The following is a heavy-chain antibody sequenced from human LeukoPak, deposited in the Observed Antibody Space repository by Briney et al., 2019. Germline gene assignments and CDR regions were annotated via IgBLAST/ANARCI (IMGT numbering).Heavy chain of an antibody. Sequence: PSETLSLTCTVSGGSISSYYWSWIRQPPGKGLEWIGYIYYSGSTNYNPSLKSRVTISVDTSKNQFSLKLSSVTAADTAVYYCARVVPDSSGYYYQYNWFDPWGQGTLVTVSS. CDR1: GGSISSYY. CDR2: IYYSGST. J-gene: IGHJ5*02. D-gene: IGHD3-22*01. CDR3: ARVVPDSSGYYYQYNWFDP. V-gene: IGHV4-59*01.